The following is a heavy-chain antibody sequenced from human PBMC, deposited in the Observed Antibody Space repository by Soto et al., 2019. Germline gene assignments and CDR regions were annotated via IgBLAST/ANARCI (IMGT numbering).Heavy chain of an antibody. CDR2: INPSSGET. J-gene: IGHJ5*02. V-gene: IGHV1-18*01. D-gene: IGHD6-13*01. Sequence: QIRLVQSGGEVRTPGASVKVSCKASGYTFSSYGITWVRQAPGQGLEWLGWINPSSGETNDAQKFQGRVTVTTDTSTTTGYMELRNLTFDDTAVYYCARDWYPRFDPWGQGTLVTVSS. CDR3: ARDWYPRFDP. CDR1: GYTFSSYG.